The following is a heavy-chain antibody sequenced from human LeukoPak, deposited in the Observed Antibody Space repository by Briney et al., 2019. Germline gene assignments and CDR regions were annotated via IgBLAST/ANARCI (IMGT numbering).Heavy chain of an antibody. D-gene: IGHD2-21*02. CDR3: ARRSVATAINFDTFDI. J-gene: IGHJ3*02. V-gene: IGHV4-59*08. CDR2: IYSTGST. Sequence: SETLSLTCTASGGSISSYYWNWIRQLPGMGLEWIGYIYSTGSTNYNPSLRGRVIISLDTSKNQFSLELSSVTAADTALYYCARRSVATAINFDTFDIWGQGTMVTVSS. CDR1: GGSISSYY.